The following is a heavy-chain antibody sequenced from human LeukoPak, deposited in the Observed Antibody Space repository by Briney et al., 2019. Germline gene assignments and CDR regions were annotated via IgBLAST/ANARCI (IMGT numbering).Heavy chain of an antibody. Sequence: PSETLSLTCTVSGASISSSSYSWGWIRQPPGKGLECIGTFYYSGSTHHNPSLKSRVTISADTSKNQFSLILHSVIAADTAVYYCARMTTVTSFDYWGQGTLVTVSS. D-gene: IGHD4-17*01. CDR3: ARMTTVTSFDY. V-gene: IGHV4-39*01. J-gene: IGHJ4*02. CDR2: FYYSGST. CDR1: GASISSSSYS.